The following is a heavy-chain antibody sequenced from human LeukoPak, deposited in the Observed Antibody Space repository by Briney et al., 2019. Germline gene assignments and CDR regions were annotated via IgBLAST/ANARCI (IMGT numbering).Heavy chain of an antibody. CDR1: GFTFGDYA. CDR2: IRSKAYGGTT. Sequence: QAGGSLRLSCTASGFTFGDYAMSWVRQAPGKGLEWVGFIRSKAYGGTTEYAASVKGRFTISRDDSKSIAYLQMNSLKTEDTAVYYCTRDESVGYCSSTSCPRDYWGQGTLVTVSS. J-gene: IGHJ4*02. D-gene: IGHD2-2*01. V-gene: IGHV3-49*04. CDR3: TRDESVGYCSSTSCPRDY.